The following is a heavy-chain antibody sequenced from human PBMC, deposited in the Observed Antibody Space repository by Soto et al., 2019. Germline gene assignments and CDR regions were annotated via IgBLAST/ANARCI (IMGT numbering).Heavy chain of an antibody. J-gene: IGHJ6*02. D-gene: IGHD3-3*01. CDR1: GFTFSSYE. V-gene: IGHV3-48*03. CDR3: ARALFWSGYYLHYGMDV. Sequence: PGGSLRLSCAASGFTFSSYEMNWVRQAPGKGLEWVSYISSSGSTIYYADSVKGRFTISRDNAKNSLYLQMNSLRAEDTAVYYCARALFWSGYYLHYGMDVWGQGTTVTVSS. CDR2: ISSSGSTI.